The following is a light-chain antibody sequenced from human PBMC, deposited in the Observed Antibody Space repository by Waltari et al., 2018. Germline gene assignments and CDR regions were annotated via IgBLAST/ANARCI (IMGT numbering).Light chain of an antibody. CDR3: CSYAGTDSWV. CDR2: EVT. V-gene: IGLV2-23*02. CDR1: SDDVGGYNL. Sequence: QSALTQPASMSGSPGHSVTISCTGTSDDVGGYNLVSWYQQHPGKAPKLIIFEVTKRPSGVSNRFSGARSGNTASLTLSGLQPEDEAAYYCCSYAGTDSWVFGGGTKVTVL. J-gene: IGLJ3*02.